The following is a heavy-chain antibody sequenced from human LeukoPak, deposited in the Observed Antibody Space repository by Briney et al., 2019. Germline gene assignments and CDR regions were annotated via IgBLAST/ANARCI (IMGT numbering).Heavy chain of an antibody. CDR1: GFTFSSYG. CDR2: ISGNAADT. J-gene: IGHJ6*04. Sequence: PGGSLRLSCVASGFTFSSYGMSWVRQAPGKGLEWVSAISGNAADTFYADSVKGRFTISRDNAKNSLYLQMNSLRAEDTAVYYCAELGITMIGGVWGKGTTVTISS. D-gene: IGHD3-10*02. V-gene: IGHV3-23*01. CDR3: AELGITMIGGV.